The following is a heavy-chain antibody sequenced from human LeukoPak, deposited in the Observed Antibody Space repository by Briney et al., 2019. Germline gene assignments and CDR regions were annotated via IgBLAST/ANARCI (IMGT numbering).Heavy chain of an antibody. D-gene: IGHD4-11*01. V-gene: IGHV3-7*01. J-gene: IGHJ4*02. CDR2: IKQDGSEK. CDR1: GFTFSSYW. CDR3: AKDGLKLQKYYFEY. Sequence: GGSLRLSCAASGFTFSSYWMSWVRQAPGKGLEWVANIKQDGSEKYYVDSVKGRFTISRDNSKNTLYLQMNSLRSEDTAVYYCAKDGLKLQKYYFEYWGQGTLVTVSS.